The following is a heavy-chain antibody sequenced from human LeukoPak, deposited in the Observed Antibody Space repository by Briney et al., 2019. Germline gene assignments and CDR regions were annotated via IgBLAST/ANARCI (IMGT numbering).Heavy chain of an antibody. D-gene: IGHD5-18*01. V-gene: IGHV3-74*01. J-gene: IGHJ4*02. CDR1: GFTFSRNW. CDR3: TRGYNTASLD. Sequence: PGGSLRLSCVASGFTFSRNWLHWVRQVPGKGLVWVSRINTDGSTTNYADSVKGRFTISRDNTKNTLYLQMNSLRAEGSAVYFCTRGYNTASLDWGQGTRITVAS. CDR2: INTDGSTT.